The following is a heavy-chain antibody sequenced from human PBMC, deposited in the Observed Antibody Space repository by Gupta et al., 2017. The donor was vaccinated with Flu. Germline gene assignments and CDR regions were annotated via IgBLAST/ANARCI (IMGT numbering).Heavy chain of an antibody. D-gene: IGHD3-16*02. Sequence: TFSNYNLNWARQAPGKGLEWVSSIRRIFSYIDYADSVKGRFTISRDNARNSLYLQMNSVRAEDTGIYDCARDRSSDDAFDLWGQGTMVTVSS. CDR3: ARDRSSDDAFDL. V-gene: IGHV3-21*01. CDR1: TFSNYN. J-gene: IGHJ3*01. CDR2: IRRIFSYI.